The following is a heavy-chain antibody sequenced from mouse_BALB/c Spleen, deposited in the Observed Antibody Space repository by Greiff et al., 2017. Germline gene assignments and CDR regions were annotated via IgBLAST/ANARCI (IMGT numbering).Heavy chain of an antibody. CDR1: GFSLSTSGMG. Sequence: QVTLKVSGPGILQPSQTLSLTCSFSGFSLSTSGMGVGWIRQPSGKGLEWLAHIWWDDDKRYNPALKSRLTISKDTSSNQVFLKIASVDTADTATYYCARNYGNYGDFYAMDYWGQGTSVTVSS. D-gene: IGHD2-1*01. CDR2: IWWDDDK. J-gene: IGHJ4*01. CDR3: ARNYGNYGDFYAMDY. V-gene: IGHV8-8*01.